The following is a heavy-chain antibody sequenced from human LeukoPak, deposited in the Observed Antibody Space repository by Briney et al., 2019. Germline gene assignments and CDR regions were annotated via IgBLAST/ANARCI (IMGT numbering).Heavy chain of an antibody. Sequence: GASVKVSCKASGYTFASYGISWVRQAPGQGLEWMGWISAYNGNTNYAQKLQGRVTMTTDTSTSTAYMELRSLRSDDTAVYYCARDHEAVAGTQIDYWGQGTLVTVSS. V-gene: IGHV1-18*01. J-gene: IGHJ4*02. D-gene: IGHD6-19*01. CDR3: ARDHEAVAGTQIDY. CDR2: ISAYNGNT. CDR1: GYTFASYG.